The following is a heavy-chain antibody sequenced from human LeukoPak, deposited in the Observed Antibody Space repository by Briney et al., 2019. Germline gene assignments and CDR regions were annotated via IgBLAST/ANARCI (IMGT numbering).Heavy chain of an antibody. CDR1: GFTFSSSW. V-gene: IGHV3-7*01. CDR3: ATDVGAD. Sequence: GGSLRLSCAASGFTFSSSWMTWVRQTPGKGLEWVANIKEDGSEKYYVDSVKGRFTISRDNAKSSLYLQMNSLRAEDTAVYYCATDVGADWGQGTLVTVSS. CDR2: IKEDGSEK. J-gene: IGHJ4*02.